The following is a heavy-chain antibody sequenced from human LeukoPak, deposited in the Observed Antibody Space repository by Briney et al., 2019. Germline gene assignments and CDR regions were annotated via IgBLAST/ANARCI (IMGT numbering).Heavy chain of an antibody. V-gene: IGHV4-30-4*01. CDR2: IYYSGST. J-gene: IGHJ4*02. Sequence: SETLSLTCTVSGDSISSGDYYWSWIRQPPGKGLEWIGYIYYSGSTYYNPSLKSRVTISVDTSKNQFSLKLSSVTAADTAVYYCARDGQYSSSSHWGQGTLVTVSS. CDR3: ARDGQYSSSSH. CDR1: GDSISSGDYY. D-gene: IGHD6-6*01.